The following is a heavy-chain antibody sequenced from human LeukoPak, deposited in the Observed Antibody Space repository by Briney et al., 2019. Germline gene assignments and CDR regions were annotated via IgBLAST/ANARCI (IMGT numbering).Heavy chain of an antibody. CDR2: INPIHGGT. Sequence: ASVKVSCKASGYTFTGYYMHWVRQAPGQGLEWMGRINPIHGGTNYAQRFQGRVTMTRDTSISTAYMELSRLTSDDTAVYYCARAAGGYDYEDYWGQGTLVTVSS. CDR3: ARAAGGYDYEDY. CDR1: GYTFTGYY. J-gene: IGHJ4*02. V-gene: IGHV1-2*06. D-gene: IGHD5-12*01.